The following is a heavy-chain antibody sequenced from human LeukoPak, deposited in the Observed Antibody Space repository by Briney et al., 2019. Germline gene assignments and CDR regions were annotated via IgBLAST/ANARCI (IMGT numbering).Heavy chain of an antibody. CDR2: IFYSGST. CDR3: ARGGTMTTVPL. Sequence: SETLSLTCTVSGGSISSYYWSWIRQPPGKGLEWIGYIFYSGSTNYNPSLKSRVTISVVTSKNQFSLKLSSVTAADTAVYYCARGGTMTTVPLWGQGTLVTVSS. J-gene: IGHJ4*02. V-gene: IGHV4-59*08. CDR1: GGSISSYY. D-gene: IGHD4-17*01.